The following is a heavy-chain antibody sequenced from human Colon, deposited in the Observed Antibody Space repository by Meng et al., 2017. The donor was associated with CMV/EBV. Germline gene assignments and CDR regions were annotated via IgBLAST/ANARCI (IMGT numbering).Heavy chain of an antibody. D-gene: IGHD5-24*01. CDR3: ARMALHWYFDL. CDR2: IYYTGND. Sequence: QDPGPGLVNPSEPLSLPRTVSGDSISGRSYYWGWIRQPPGKGLEWIASIYYTGNDYHNPSLKSRVTISIDTSNNQFSLRLTSVTAADTAVYYCARMALHWYFDLWGRGTLVTVSS. J-gene: IGHJ2*01. V-gene: IGHV4-39*07. CDR1: GDSISGRSYY.